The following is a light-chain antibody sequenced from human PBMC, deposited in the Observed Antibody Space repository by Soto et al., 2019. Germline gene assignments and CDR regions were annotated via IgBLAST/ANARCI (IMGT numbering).Light chain of an antibody. CDR3: QQYGSSPPWT. CDR2: DAS. J-gene: IGKJ1*01. CDR1: QSVSSSY. Sequence: EIVLTQSPGTLSLSPGERATLSCRASQSVSSSYLAWYQQKPGQAPRLLIYDASSRATGIPDRFSGSGSGTAFTLTISRLEPEDFAVYYCQQYGSSPPWTFGQGTKVEIK. V-gene: IGKV3-20*01.